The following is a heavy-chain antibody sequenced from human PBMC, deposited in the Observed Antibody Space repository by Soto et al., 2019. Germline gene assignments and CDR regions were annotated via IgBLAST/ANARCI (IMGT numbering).Heavy chain of an antibody. D-gene: IGHD3-10*01. V-gene: IGHV3-7*01. J-gene: IGHJ4*02. CDR3: ARDAVLLWFGESIRLFDY. CDR2: IKQDGSEK. Sequence: EVQLVESGGGLVQPGGSLRLSCAASGFTFSSYWMSWVRQAPGKGLEWVANIKQDGSEKYYVDSVKGRFTISRDNAKNSLYLQMNSLRAEDTAVYYCARDAVLLWFGESIRLFDYWGQGTLVTVSS. CDR1: GFTFSSYW.